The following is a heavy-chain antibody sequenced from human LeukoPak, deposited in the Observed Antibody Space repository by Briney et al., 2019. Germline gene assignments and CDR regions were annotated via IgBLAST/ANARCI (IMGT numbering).Heavy chain of an antibody. Sequence: SETLSLTCAVYGGSFSGYYWSWIRQPPGKGLEWIGEINHSGSTNYNPSLKSRVTISVDTSKNQFSLNLSSVTAADTAMYYCAKGTRVAGAFDIWGQGTMVTVSS. CDR2: INHSGST. J-gene: IGHJ3*02. CDR3: AKGTRVAGAFDI. V-gene: IGHV4-34*01. D-gene: IGHD1-14*01. CDR1: GGSFSGYY.